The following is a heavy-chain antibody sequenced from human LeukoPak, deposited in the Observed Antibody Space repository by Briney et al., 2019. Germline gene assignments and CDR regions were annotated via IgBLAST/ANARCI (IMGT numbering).Heavy chain of an antibody. CDR3: ARLDTRGPYYYYYMDV. J-gene: IGHJ6*03. V-gene: IGHV5-51*01. CDR2: IYPGDSDT. CDR1: GYSFTSYW. Sequence: GESLKISCKTSGYSFTSYWIGWVRQMPGKGLEWMGIIYPGDSDTRYSPSFQGQVTISADKSISTAYLQWSSLKASDTAMYYCARLDTRGPYYYYYMDVWGKGTTVTVSS.